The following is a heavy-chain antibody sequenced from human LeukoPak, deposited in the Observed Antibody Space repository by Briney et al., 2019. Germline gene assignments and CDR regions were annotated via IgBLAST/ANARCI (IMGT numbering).Heavy chain of an antibody. CDR1: GFTFSSYA. Sequence: PGGSLRLSCAASGFTFSSYAMSWVRQAPGKGLEWVSLISGSGDKTYYADSVKGRFTISRDNSKNTLYLQVNSLRADDTAVYYCAKLGGSGDYWGQGTLVTVSS. CDR2: ISGSGDKT. J-gene: IGHJ4*02. CDR3: AKLGGSGDY. D-gene: IGHD3-10*01. V-gene: IGHV3-23*01.